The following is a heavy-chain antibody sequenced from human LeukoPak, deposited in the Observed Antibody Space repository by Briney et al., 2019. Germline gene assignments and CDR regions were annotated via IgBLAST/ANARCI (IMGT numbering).Heavy chain of an antibody. CDR3: ARATRLYGDYSYYFDY. CDR1: GYTFTGYY. J-gene: IGHJ4*02. CDR2: INPSGGST. V-gene: IGHV1-46*01. Sequence: ASVKVSCKASGYTFTGYYMHWVRQAPGQGLEWMGIINPSGGSTSYAQKFQGRVTMTRDMSTSTVYMELSSLRSEDTAVYYCARATRLYGDYSYYFDYWGQGTLVTVSS. D-gene: IGHD4-17*01.